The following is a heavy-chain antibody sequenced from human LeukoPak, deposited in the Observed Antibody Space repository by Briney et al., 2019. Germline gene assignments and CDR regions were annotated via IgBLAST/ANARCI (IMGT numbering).Heavy chain of an antibody. D-gene: IGHD3-9*01. Sequence: SETLSLTCTVSGDSISSGDYYWSWIRQPAGKGLEWIGRISSSGSTNYNPSLKSRVTISVDTSKNQFSLKLSSVTAADTAVYYCARQYSDILTGYHHGELYWYFDLWGRGTLVTVSS. CDR1: GDSISSGDYY. CDR3: ARQYSDILTGYHHGELYWYFDL. CDR2: ISSSGST. J-gene: IGHJ2*01. V-gene: IGHV4-61*02.